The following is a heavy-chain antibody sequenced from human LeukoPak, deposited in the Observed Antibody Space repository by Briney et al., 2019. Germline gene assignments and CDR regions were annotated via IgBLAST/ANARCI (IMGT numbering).Heavy chain of an antibody. J-gene: IGHJ4*02. D-gene: IGHD1-26*01. CDR2: IKHSGST. V-gene: IGHV4-34*01. CDR1: GGSFSGYY. CDR3: ARPDGGSYSFFDY. Sequence: PSETLSLTCAVYGGSFSGYYWSWIRQPPGKGLEWIGEIKHSGSTNYNPSLKSRVTISVDTSKNQFSLKLSSVTAADTAVYYCARPDGGSYSFFDYWGQGTLVTVSS.